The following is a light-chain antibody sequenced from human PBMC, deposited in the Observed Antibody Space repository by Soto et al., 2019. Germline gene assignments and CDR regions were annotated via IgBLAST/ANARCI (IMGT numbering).Light chain of an antibody. J-gene: IGKJ2*01. CDR1: QSFSSW. Sequence: DIQMTQSPSTLSASVGDRVTITCRASQSFSSWLAWYQQKPGKAPKLLFYKASSLESGVPSGFSGSGSGTEFTLTISSLQPDDFATYYCQQYNSWYTFGQGTKLEIK. CDR2: KAS. CDR3: QQYNSWYT. V-gene: IGKV1-5*03.